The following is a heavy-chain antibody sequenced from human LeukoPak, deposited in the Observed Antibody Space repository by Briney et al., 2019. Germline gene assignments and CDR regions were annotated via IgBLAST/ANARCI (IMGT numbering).Heavy chain of an antibody. CDR2: INPNSGGT. Sequence: GASVTVSCKASGYTFTGYYMHWVRQAPGQGLEWMGWINPNSGGTNYAQKFQGRVTMTRDTSISTAYMELSRLRSDDTAVYYCARGLHCSSTSCRDYWGQGTLVTVSS. D-gene: IGHD2-2*01. J-gene: IGHJ4*02. CDR3: ARGLHCSSTSCRDY. V-gene: IGHV1-2*02. CDR1: GYTFTGYY.